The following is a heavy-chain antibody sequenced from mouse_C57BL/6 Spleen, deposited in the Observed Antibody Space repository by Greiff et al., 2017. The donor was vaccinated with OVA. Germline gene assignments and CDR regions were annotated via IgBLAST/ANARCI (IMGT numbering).Heavy chain of an antibody. V-gene: IGHV1-9*01. CDR2: ILPGSGST. CDR1: GYTFTGYW. Sequence: QVQLKESGAELMKPGASVKLSCKATGYTFTGYWIEWVKQRPGHGLEWIGEILPGSGSTNYNEKFKGKATFTADTSSNTAYMQLSSLTTEDSAIYYCAMGITTVVATDYFDYWGQGTTLTVSS. J-gene: IGHJ2*01. D-gene: IGHD1-1*01. CDR3: AMGITTVVATDYFDY.